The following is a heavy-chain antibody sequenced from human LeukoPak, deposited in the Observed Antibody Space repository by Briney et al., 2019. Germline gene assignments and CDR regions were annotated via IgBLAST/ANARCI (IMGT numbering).Heavy chain of an antibody. J-gene: IGHJ4*02. V-gene: IGHV3-53*01. D-gene: IGHD2-15*01. CDR3: AKGAVVVVAAIPMYYFDY. Sequence: GGSLRLSCEASGFTVSSNYMSWVRQAPGKGLERVSVIYSGGSTYYADSVKGRFTISRDNSKNTLYLQMNSLRAEDTAVYYCAKGAVVVVAAIPMYYFDYWGQGTLVTVSS. CDR1: GFTVSSNY. CDR2: IYSGGST.